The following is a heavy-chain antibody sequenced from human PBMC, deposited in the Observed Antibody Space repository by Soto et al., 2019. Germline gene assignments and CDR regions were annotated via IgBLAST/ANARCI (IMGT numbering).Heavy chain of an antibody. D-gene: IGHD3-22*01. CDR3: VKGSSASRPYYFDY. CDR1: GFTFSGYA. CDR2: ITGGGDDT. V-gene: IGHV3-23*01. Sequence: EVQLLDSGGGFVQPGGSLRLSCEASGFTFSGYAMSLVRQAPGRRLEWISAITGGGDDTYYADYVKGRVTISRDNSKNPLYLQMSSLRAEDTALYYCVKGSSASRPYYFDYWGQGTLVTVSS. J-gene: IGHJ4*02.